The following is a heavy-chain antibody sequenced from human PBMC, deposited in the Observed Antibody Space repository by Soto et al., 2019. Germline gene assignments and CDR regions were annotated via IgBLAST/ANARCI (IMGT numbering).Heavy chain of an antibody. CDR1: VDSISSRSYY. D-gene: IGHD5-18*01. Sequence: PSETLSLTCTVTVDSISSRSYYWGWIRQPPGKGLEWIGYIYYSGSTYNNPSLKSRVTISVDTSKNQFSLKLSSVTAADTAVYYCARDTPRGYSYGSFDYWGQGTLVTVSS. CDR2: IYYSGST. J-gene: IGHJ4*02. V-gene: IGHV4-31*03. CDR3: ARDTPRGYSYGSFDY.